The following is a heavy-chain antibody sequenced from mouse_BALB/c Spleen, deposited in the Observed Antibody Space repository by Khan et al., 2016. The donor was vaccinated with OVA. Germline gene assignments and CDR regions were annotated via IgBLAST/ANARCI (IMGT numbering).Heavy chain of an antibody. Sequence: QVQLKESGPGLVAPSQSLSITCTVSGFSLTSDGVSWVRQPPGKGLEWLGVIWGDGSTNYHSALRSRLSTRKDNSKSQAFLKLDSLQTDDTATYCCAKLEVFYFDSWGQGTTVTVSA. V-gene: IGHV2-3*01. D-gene: IGHD1-3*01. CDR2: IWGDGST. J-gene: IGHJ2*01. CDR1: GFSLTSDG. CDR3: AKLEVFYFDS.